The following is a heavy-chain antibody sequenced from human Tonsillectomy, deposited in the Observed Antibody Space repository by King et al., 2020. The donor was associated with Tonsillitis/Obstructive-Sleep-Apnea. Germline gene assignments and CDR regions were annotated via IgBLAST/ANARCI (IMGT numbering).Heavy chain of an antibody. CDR2: IYPGDSDT. V-gene: IGHV5-51*01. CDR1: GYNFTNYW. CDR3: ARLSAVAAGTSNTFDI. Sequence: VQLVESGAEVKKPGESLKISCKGSGYNFTNYWIGWVRQMPGKGLEWMGIIYPGDSDTRYSPSFQGQVTISADKSISTACLQWSSLKASDTAMYYCARLSAVAAGTSNTFDIWGQGTLVIVSS. D-gene: IGHD6-13*01. J-gene: IGHJ3*02.